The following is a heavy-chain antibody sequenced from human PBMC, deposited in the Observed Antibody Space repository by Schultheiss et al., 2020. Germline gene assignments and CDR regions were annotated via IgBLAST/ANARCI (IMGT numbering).Heavy chain of an antibody. CDR3: ARGDYDILTGYAGPADY. D-gene: IGHD3-9*01. J-gene: IGHJ4*02. V-gene: IGHV4-34*01. CDR2: INHSGST. Sequence: SETLSLTCAVYGGSFSGYYWSWIRQPPGKGLEWIGEINHSGSTNYNPSLKSRVTISVDTSKNQFSLKLSSVTAADTAVYYCARGDYDILTGYAGPADYWGQGTLVTVSS. CDR1: GGSFSGYY.